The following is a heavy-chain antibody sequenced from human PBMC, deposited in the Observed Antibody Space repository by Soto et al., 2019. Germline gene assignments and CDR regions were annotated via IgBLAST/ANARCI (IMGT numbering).Heavy chain of an antibody. CDR1: GGSFRGYY. CDR2: INHSGST. CDR3: ARGKGYCSSTSCYRYGAFDI. Sequence: PSETLSLTCAVYGGSFRGYYWSWIRQPPGKGLEWSWEINHSGSTNYNPSLKSRVTISVDTSKNQFSLKLSSVTAADTAVYYCARGKGYCSSTSCYRYGAFDIWGQGTMVT. J-gene: IGHJ3*02. V-gene: IGHV4-34*01. D-gene: IGHD2-2*02.